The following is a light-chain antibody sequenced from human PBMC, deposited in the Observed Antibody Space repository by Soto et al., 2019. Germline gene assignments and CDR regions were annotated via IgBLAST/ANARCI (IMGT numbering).Light chain of an antibody. J-gene: IGKJ1*01. Sequence: EIVLTQSAGTLSLSPGERATLSCRASQTISNTFLAWYQQRPGQAPRLLIYGASGRATGIPDRFSGSGSGTDFTLTISRLEPEDFAVYFCQQYGSSPWTFGQGTKVDIK. CDR2: GAS. CDR1: QTISNTF. CDR3: QQYGSSPWT. V-gene: IGKV3-20*01.